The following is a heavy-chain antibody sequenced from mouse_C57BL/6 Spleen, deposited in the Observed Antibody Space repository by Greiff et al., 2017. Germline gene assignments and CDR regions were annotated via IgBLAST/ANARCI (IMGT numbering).Heavy chain of an antibody. CDR1: GYIFTGFW. J-gene: IGHJ2*01. CDR3: ARGYYGSSLDY. D-gene: IGHD1-1*01. Sequence: VKVVESGAELMKPGASVKLSCKATGYIFTGFWLEWVKQRPGLGLEWIGEILPGSGSTNYNAKFKGKVTFTADTSSTTAYMQLSSLTTEDSAIYYCARGYYGSSLDYWGQGTTLTVSS. CDR2: ILPGSGST. V-gene: IGHV1-9*01.